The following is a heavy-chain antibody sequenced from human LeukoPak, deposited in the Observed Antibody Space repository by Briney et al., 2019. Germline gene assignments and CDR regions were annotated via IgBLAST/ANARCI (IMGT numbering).Heavy chain of an antibody. CDR1: GYTFTSYD. CDR2: ISAYNGNT. J-gene: IGHJ5*02. Sequence: GASVKVSCKASGYTFTSYDINWVRQAPGQGLEWMGWISAYNGNTNYAQKLQGRVTMTTDTSTSTAYMELRSLRSDDTAVYYCARDPPYYSSSWYGFDPWGQGTLVTVSS. D-gene: IGHD6-13*01. V-gene: IGHV1-18*01. CDR3: ARDPPYYSSSWYGFDP.